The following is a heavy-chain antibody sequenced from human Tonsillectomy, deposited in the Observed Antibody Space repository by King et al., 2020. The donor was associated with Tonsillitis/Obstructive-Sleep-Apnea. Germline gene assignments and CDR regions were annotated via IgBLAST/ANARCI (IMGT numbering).Heavy chain of an antibody. Sequence: VQLVESGGGVVQPGRSLKLSCAASGFTLSTYDMHWVRQAPGKGLEWVAIIWYDGSNEYYADSVKGRFTISRDNSKNTLYLQMNSLRAEDTAVYYCARGQGAYYSLFFDNWGQGTLVTVSS. V-gene: IGHV3-33*01. J-gene: IGHJ4*02. D-gene: IGHD2-21*02. CDR1: GFTLSTYD. CDR2: IWYDGSNE. CDR3: ARGQGAYYSLFFDN.